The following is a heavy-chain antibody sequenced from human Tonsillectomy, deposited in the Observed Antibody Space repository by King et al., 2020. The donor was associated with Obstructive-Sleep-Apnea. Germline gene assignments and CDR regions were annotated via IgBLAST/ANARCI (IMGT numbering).Heavy chain of an antibody. Sequence: VQLQQWGAGLLKSSETLSLTCAVFGGSFSDYYWSWIRQPPGKGLEWIGEIKHSGSTNYNPSLKSRVTISLDTSKNQFSLKLNSVTAADTAVYYCARGSGAAAVNWFDPWGQGTLVTVSS. CDR2: IKHSGST. CDR3: ARGSGAAAVNWFDP. D-gene: IGHD6-13*01. CDR1: GGSFSDYY. V-gene: IGHV4-34*01. J-gene: IGHJ5*02.